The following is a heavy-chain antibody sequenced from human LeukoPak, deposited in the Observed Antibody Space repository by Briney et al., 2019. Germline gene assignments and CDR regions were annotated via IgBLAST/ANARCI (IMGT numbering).Heavy chain of an antibody. CDR2: IKSKTDGGTT. Sequence: PGGSLRLSCAASGLSFNSCGMHWVRQAPGKGLEWVGRIKSKTDGGTTDYAAPVKGRFTFSRDDSKNTLYLQMSSLKTEDTAVYYCTTTIEYWGQGTLVTVSS. CDR3: TTTIEY. D-gene: IGHD4-11*01. CDR1: GLSFNSCG. V-gene: IGHV3-15*01. J-gene: IGHJ4*02.